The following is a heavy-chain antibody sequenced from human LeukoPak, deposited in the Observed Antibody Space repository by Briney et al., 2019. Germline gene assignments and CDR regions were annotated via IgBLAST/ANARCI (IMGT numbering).Heavy chain of an antibody. CDR2: ISWNSGSI. CDR1: GFTFDDYA. CDR3: ARDRALYDSRRGYYYTEDDY. V-gene: IGHV3-9*01. D-gene: IGHD3-22*01. J-gene: IGHJ4*02. Sequence: PGGSLRLSCAASGFTFDDYAMHWVRQAPGKGLEWVSGISWNSGSIGYADSVKGRFTISRDNAKNSLYLQMNSLRADGTAVYYCARDRALYDSRRGYYYTEDDYWGQGTLVTVSS.